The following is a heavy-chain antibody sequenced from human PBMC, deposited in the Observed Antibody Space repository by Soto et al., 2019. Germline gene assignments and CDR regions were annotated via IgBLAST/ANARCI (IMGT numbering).Heavy chain of an antibody. Sequence: PGGSLRLSCAASGFTFSSYSMNWVRQAPGKGLEWVSSISSSSSYIYYADSVKGRFTISRDNAKNSLYLQMNSLRAEDTVVYYCARVRVATYSYYMDVWGKGPTVTVSS. CDR2: ISSSSSYI. CDR3: ARVRVATYSYYMDV. V-gene: IGHV3-21*01. J-gene: IGHJ6*03. D-gene: IGHD5-12*01. CDR1: GFTFSSYS.